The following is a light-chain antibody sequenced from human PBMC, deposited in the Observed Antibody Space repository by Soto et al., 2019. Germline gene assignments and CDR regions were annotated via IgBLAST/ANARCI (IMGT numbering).Light chain of an antibody. Sequence: EIVLTQSPGTLSLSPLEIASLSFMASQSLNARYLAWYQVKPGQAPRLLFYGASSRATGIPARFSGSGSGTDLTLTISSLEPEDFAVYYCQQRINWPWTVGQGTKVDI. CDR3: QQRINWPWT. V-gene: IGKV3D-20*02. CDR2: GAS. CDR1: QSLNARY. J-gene: IGKJ1*01.